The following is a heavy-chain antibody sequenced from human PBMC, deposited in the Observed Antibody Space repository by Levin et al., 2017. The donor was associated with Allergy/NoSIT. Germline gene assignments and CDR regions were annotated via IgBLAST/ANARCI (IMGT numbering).Heavy chain of an antibody. CDR2: INHSGST. CDR3: ARDSGWSSYFDY. V-gene: IGHV4-34*01. J-gene: IGHJ4*02. Sequence: GSLRLSCAVYGGSFSGYYWSWIRQPPGKGLEWIGEINHSGSTNYNPSLKSRVTISVDTSKNQFSLKLSSVTAADTAVYYCARDSGWSSYFDYWGQGTLVTVSS. CDR1: GGSFSGYY. D-gene: IGHD6-19*01.